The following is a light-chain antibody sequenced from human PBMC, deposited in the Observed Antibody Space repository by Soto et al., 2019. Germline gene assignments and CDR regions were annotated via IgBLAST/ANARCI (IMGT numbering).Light chain of an antibody. CDR2: GAS. CDR3: QQYNDWPRT. V-gene: IGKV3-15*01. CDR1: QSVGIN. Sequence: EVVMTQSPAILSVSPGERATLSCRASQSVGINVAWYQQKPGQAPRLLIYGASTRATGSPARFSASGSATEFTLTISSLLSEDFAVYYCQQYNDWPRTFGQGTKVDIK. J-gene: IGKJ1*01.